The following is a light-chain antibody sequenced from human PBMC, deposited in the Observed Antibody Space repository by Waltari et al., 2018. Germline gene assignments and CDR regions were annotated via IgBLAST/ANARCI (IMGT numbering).Light chain of an antibody. V-gene: IGKV4-1*01. CDR2: WAS. CDR1: HSVFWSSKNKNC. J-gene: IGKJ1*01. CDR3: QQYCDTPRT. Sequence: DIVMTQSPDSLAVSLGERATINCKVSHSVFWSSKNKNCLAWYQQKPRQPPKLLIYWASTRESGVPDRFSGSGSGTDFTLTISSLQAEDVAVYYCQQYCDTPRTFGQGTKVEIK.